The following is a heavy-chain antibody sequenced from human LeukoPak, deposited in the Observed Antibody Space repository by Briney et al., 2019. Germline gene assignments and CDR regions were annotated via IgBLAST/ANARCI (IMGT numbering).Heavy chain of an antibody. D-gene: IGHD4-17*01. V-gene: IGHV4-4*07. CDR2: MYNSGNT. J-gene: IGHJ4*02. CDR3: ARDPYGVEGKNYFDY. Sequence: SETLSLTRTVSGGSISSYHWSWIRQPAGKGLEWIGRMYNSGNTNYNPSLKSRVTMSVDTPKNQFSLKLSSVTAADTAVYYCARDPYGVEGKNYFDYWGQGTLVTVSS. CDR1: GGSISSYH.